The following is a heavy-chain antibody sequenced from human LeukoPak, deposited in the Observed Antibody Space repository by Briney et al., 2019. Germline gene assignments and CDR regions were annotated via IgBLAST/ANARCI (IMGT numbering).Heavy chain of an antibody. D-gene: IGHD6-13*01. CDR3: ARPTQYSSSWYLDYYYYYMDV. CDR2: ISYDGSNK. J-gene: IGHJ6*03. V-gene: IGHV3-30*04. CDR1: GFTFSSYA. Sequence: GGSLRLSCAASGFTFSSYAMHWVRQAPGKGLEWVAVISYDGSNKYYADSVKGRFTISRDNSKNTLYLQMNSLRAEDTAVYYCARPTQYSSSWYLDYYYYYMDVWGKGTTVTISS.